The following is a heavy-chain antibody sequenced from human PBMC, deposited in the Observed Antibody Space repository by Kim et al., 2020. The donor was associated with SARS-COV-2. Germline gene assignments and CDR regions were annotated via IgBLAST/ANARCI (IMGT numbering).Heavy chain of an antibody. V-gene: IGHV4-39*01. Sequence: SETLSLTCTVSGGSISSSSYYWGWIRQPPGKGLEWIGSIYYSGSTYYNPSLKSRVTISVDTSKNQFSLKLSSVTAADTAVYYCARLLNTVSAYCGGDCFSQMDYWGQGTLVTVSS. CDR1: GGSISSSSYY. J-gene: IGHJ4*02. CDR2: IYYSGST. CDR3: ARLLNTVSAYCGGDCFSQMDY. D-gene: IGHD2-21*02.